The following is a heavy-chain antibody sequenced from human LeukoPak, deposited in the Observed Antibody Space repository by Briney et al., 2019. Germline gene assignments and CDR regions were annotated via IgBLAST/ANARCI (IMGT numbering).Heavy chain of an antibody. CDR2: IITIFGTA. J-gene: IGHJ4*02. V-gene: IGHV1-69*06. D-gene: IGHD4-17*01. Sequence: SVKLSCNVSGGTFSSYVICWVRQAPGQGLEWMGGIITIFGTARYAQEFQGRVTMTADKSTSTAYMELSSLRSEYTAVYYCAILGPGTRVSTAVWGQGTLVTVSS. CDR1: GGTFSSYV. CDR3: AILGPGTRVSTAV.